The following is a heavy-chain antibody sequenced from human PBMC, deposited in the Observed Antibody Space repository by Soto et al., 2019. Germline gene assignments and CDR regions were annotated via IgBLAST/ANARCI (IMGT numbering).Heavy chain of an antibody. J-gene: IGHJ5*02. V-gene: IGHV4-38-2*01. D-gene: IGHD2-8*01. CDR3: ARGGGPPRANWFDT. Sequence: SETLSLTCAVSGYSISSGYYWGWIRQPPGKGLEWIGSIYHSGSTYYNPSLKSRVTISVDTSKNQFSLKLSSVTAADTAVYYCARGGGPPRANWFDTWGQGTPAPVSP. CDR2: IYHSGST. CDR1: GYSISSGYY.